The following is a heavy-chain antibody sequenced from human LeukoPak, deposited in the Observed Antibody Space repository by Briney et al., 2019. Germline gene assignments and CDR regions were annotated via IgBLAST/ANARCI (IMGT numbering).Heavy chain of an antibody. D-gene: IGHD3-3*01. CDR3: TTEYDFWSGYPPFCY. CDR2: IKSKTDGGTT. J-gene: IGHJ4*02. Sequence: GGSLRLSCAASGFTFSNAWMSWVRQAPGKGLEWVGRIKSKTDGGTTDYAAPVKGRFTISRDDSKNTLYLQMNSLKTEDTAVYYCTTEYDFWSGYPPFCYWGQGTLVTVSS. CDR1: GFTFSNAW. V-gene: IGHV3-15*01.